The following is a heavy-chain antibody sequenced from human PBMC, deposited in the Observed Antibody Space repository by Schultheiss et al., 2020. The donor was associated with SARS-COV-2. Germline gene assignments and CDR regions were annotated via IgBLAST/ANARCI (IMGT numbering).Heavy chain of an antibody. CDR1: GFTFSSYA. D-gene: IGHD3-22*01. V-gene: IGHV3-21*01. J-gene: IGHJ4*02. Sequence: GGSLRLSCAASGFTFSSYAMSWVRQAPGKGLEWVSSITSSGSNIYYADSLKGRFTISRDNAKNSLYLQMNSLRAEDTAVYYCARDRRYYYDSSGPDYWGQGTLVTVSS. CDR3: ARDRRYYYDSSGPDY. CDR2: ITSSGSNI.